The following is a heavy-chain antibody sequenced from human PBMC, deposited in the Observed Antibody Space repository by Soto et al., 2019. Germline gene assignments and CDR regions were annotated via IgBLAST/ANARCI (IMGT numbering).Heavy chain of an antibody. CDR3: ASRPRRATTHFVDY. J-gene: IGHJ4*02. V-gene: IGHV4-4*02. D-gene: IGHD5-12*01. Sequence: QVQLQESGPGLVKPSGTLSLTCAVSGGSISSSNWWSWVRQSPGKGLEWIGEIYHSGNTNYNPSLKSRVTISVDKSKNQFSLKLSSVTAADTAVYFCASRPRRATTHFVDYWGQGTLVTVSS. CDR2: IYHSGNT. CDR1: GGSISSSNW.